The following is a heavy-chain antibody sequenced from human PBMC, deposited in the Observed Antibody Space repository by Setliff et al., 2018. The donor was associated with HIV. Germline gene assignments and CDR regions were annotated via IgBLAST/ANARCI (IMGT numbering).Heavy chain of an antibody. CDR3: ARDREWELESLDY. V-gene: IGHV3-21*01. D-gene: IGHD1-26*01. CDR2: ISSSSSYI. CDR1: GFTFSSYT. J-gene: IGHJ4*02. Sequence: PGGSLRLSCAASGFTFSSYTMSWVRQAPGKGLEWVSSISSSSSYIYYADSVKGRFTISRDNAKNSLYLQMNSLRAEDTAVYYCARDREWELESLDYWGQGTLVTVSS.